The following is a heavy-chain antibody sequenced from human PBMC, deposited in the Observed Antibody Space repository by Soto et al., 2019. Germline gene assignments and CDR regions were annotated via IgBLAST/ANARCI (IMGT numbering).Heavy chain of an antibody. V-gene: IGHV3-33*01. Sequence: QVQLVESGGGVVQPGGSLRLSCTASGFTFGRHGMHWVRQAPGKGLEWVAVILNDGSNRYHADSVKDRFTISRDNSKNMLYLQMNSLRAEDTAVYYCARDDEYSGNGMDVWGQGTTVTVS. CDR3: ARDDEYSGNGMDV. D-gene: IGHD3-10*01. CDR2: ILNDGSNR. J-gene: IGHJ6*02. CDR1: GFTFGRHG.